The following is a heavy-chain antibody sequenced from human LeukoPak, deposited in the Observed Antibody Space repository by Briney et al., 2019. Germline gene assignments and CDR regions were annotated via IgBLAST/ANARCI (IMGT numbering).Heavy chain of an antibody. Sequence: PSETLSLTCTVSGGSISSYYWSWIRQPPGKGLEWIGYIYYSGSTNYNPSLKSRVTISVDTSKNQFSLKLSSVTAADTAVYYCAVRCRVRGVFGPYYYMDVWGKGTTVTISS. D-gene: IGHD3-10*01. CDR3: AVRCRVRGVFGPYYYMDV. J-gene: IGHJ6*03. CDR1: GGSISSYY. CDR2: IYYSGST. V-gene: IGHV4-59*12.